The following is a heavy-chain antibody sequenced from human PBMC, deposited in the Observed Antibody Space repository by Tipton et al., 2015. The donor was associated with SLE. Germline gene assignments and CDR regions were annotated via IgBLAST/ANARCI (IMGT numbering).Heavy chain of an antibody. V-gene: IGHV4-34*01. J-gene: IGHJ4*02. CDR2: INHSGST. Sequence: LRLSCAVYGGSFSGYYWSWIRQPPGKGLEWIGEINHSGSTNYNPSLKSRVTISVDTSKNQFSLKLSSVTAADTAVYYCARGRPDCDYWGQGTLVTVSS. CDR3: ARGRPDCDY. CDR1: GGSFSGYY.